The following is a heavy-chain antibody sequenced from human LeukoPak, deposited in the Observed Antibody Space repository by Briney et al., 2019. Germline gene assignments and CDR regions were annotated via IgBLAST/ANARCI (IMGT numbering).Heavy chain of an antibody. J-gene: IGHJ4*02. CDR2: INPSGGST. Sequence: ASVKVSCKASGYTFTSYYMHWVRQAPGQGLEWMGIINPSGGSTSYAQKFQGRVTMTRDTSTSTVYMELSSLRSEDTAVYYCARDRELLWFGELGSSFGYWGQGTLVTVSS. V-gene: IGHV1-46*01. D-gene: IGHD3-10*01. CDR1: GYTFTSYY. CDR3: ARDRELLWFGELGSSFGY.